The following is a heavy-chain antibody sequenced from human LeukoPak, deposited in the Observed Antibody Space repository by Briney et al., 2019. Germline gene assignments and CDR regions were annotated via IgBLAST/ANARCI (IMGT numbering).Heavy chain of an antibody. D-gene: IGHD1/OR15-1a*01. CDR1: GFTFSSYS. V-gene: IGHV3-21*01. CDR2: ISSSSSYI. Sequence: PGGSLRLSCAASGFTFSSYSMNWVRQAPGKGLEWVSSISSSSSYIYYADSVKGRFTISRDNAKSSLYLQMNSLRAEDTAVYYCARDFREHTEALRFDPWGQGTLVTVSS. CDR3: ARDFREHTEALRFDP. J-gene: IGHJ5*02.